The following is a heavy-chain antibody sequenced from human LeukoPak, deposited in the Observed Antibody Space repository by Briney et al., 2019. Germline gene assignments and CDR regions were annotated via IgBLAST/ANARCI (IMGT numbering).Heavy chain of an antibody. D-gene: IGHD3-10*01. CDR2: INAGNGNT. CDR3: ARDRAYGRFDP. CDR1: GYTLTSYA. Sequence: ASVKVSCKASGYTLTSYAMHWVRQAPGQRLEWMGWINAGNGNTKYSQKFQGRVTITRDTSASTAYMELSSLRSEDTAVYYCARDRAYGRFDPWGQGTLVTVSS. V-gene: IGHV1-3*01. J-gene: IGHJ5*02.